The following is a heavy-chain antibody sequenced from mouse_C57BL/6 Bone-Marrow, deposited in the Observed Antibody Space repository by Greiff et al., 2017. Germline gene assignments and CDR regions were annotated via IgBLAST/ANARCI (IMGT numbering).Heavy chain of an antibody. CDR3: ARWGYGRREFDY. D-gene: IGHD1-1*01. Sequence: EVQGVESGGDLVKPGGSLKLSCAASGFTFSSYGMSWVRQTPDKRLEWVATISSGGSYTYYPDSVKGRFPISRDNAKNTLYLQMSSLKSEDTAMYYCARWGYGRREFDYWGQGTTLTVSS. V-gene: IGHV5-6*01. CDR1: GFTFSSYG. CDR2: ISSGGSYT. J-gene: IGHJ2*01.